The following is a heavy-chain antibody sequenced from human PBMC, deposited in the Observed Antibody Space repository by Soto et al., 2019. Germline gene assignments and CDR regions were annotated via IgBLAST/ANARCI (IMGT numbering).Heavy chain of an antibody. Sequence: SVKVSCKASGFTFTSSAVQWVRQARGQRLEWIGWIVVGSGNTNYAQKFQERVTITRDMSTSTAYMELSSLRSEDTAVYYCAAPYDSSGYTLDYWGQGTLVTVSS. D-gene: IGHD3-22*01. CDR3: AAPYDSSGYTLDY. CDR2: IVVGSGNT. J-gene: IGHJ4*02. V-gene: IGHV1-58*01. CDR1: GFTFTSSA.